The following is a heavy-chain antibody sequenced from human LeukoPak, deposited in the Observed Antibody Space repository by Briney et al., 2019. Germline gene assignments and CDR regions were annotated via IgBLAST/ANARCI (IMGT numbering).Heavy chain of an antibody. J-gene: IGHJ4*02. V-gene: IGHV3-30*04. CDR1: GFTFSSYA. D-gene: IGHD6-19*01. CDR3: ARDLVVAVAASTAFDY. Sequence: GGSLRLSCAASGFTFSSYAMHWVRQAPGKGLEWVAVISYDGSNKYYADSVKGRFTISRDNSKNTLYLQMNSLRAEDTAVYYCARDLVVAVAASTAFDYWGQGTLVTVSS. CDR2: ISYDGSNK.